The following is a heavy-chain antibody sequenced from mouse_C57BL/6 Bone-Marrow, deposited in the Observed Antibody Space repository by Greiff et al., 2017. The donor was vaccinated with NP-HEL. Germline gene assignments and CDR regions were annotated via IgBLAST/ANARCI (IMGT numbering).Heavy chain of an antibody. CDR2: YPGSGNTY. J-gene: IGHJ3*01. D-gene: IGHD1-2*01. CDR1: YTFTDYYM. Sequence: VQLQQSGPELVKPGASVKMSCKASGYTFTDYYMHWVKQKPGKGLEWIGEIYPGSGNTYYNEKFKGKATLTADTSSSTAYMQLSSLTSEDSAVCFCTGYWFAYWGQGTLVTVAA. CDR3: GYWFAY. V-gene: IGHV1-83*01.